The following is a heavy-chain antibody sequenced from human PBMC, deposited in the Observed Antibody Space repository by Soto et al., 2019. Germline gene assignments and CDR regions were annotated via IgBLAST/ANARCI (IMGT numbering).Heavy chain of an antibody. Sequence: QVQLVQSGAEVKKPGASVKVSCKASGYTFTSYDINWVRQATGQGLEWMGWMNPNSGNTGYAQKFQGRVTMTRNTSISTAYMELSSLRSENTAVYYWARNARRTIAAAGTGWFDPWGQGTLDTVSS. CDR3: ARNARRTIAAAGTGWFDP. V-gene: IGHV1-8*01. D-gene: IGHD6-13*01. J-gene: IGHJ5*02. CDR1: GYTFTSYD. CDR2: MNPNSGNT.